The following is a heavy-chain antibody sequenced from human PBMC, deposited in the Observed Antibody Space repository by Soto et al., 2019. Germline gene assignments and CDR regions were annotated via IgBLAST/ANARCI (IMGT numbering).Heavy chain of an antibody. CDR3: ARAIIVVVITTGDGCDY. D-gene: IGHD3-22*01. J-gene: IGHJ4*02. V-gene: IGHV3-30-3*01. CDR1: GFTFSSYA. Sequence: QVQLVESGGGVVQPGRSLRLSCAASGFTFSSYAMHWVRQAPGKGLEWVAVISYDGSNKYYADSVKGRFTISRDNSKNTLYLQMNSLRAEDTAVYYCARAIIVVVITTGDGCDYWGQGTLVTVSS. CDR2: ISYDGSNK.